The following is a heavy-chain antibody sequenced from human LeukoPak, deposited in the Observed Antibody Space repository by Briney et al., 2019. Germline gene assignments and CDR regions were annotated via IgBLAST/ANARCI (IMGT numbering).Heavy chain of an antibody. CDR2: MNPNSGNT. CDR3: ARTTIFGVVTTYDAFDI. CDR1: GYTFTSYD. J-gene: IGHJ3*02. D-gene: IGHD3-3*01. V-gene: IGHV1-8*03. Sequence: GASVKVSRKASGYTFTSYDINWVRQATGQGLEWMGWMNPNSGNTGYAQKFQGRVTITRNTSISTAYMELSSLRSEDTAVYYCARTTIFGVVTTYDAFDIWGQGTMVTVSS.